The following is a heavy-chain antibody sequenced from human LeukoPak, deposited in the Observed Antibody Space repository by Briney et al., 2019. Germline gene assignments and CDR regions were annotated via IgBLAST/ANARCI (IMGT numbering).Heavy chain of an antibody. Sequence: GESLKISCKGSGYRFASYWIGWVRQMPGKGLEWMGIIYPGDSDTRYSPSFQGQVTISADKSISTAYLQWSSLKASDTAMYYCARLGEPHAAFFDYWGQGTLVTVSS. CDR1: GYRFASYW. D-gene: IGHD6-13*01. V-gene: IGHV5-51*01. CDR3: ARLGEPHAAFFDY. J-gene: IGHJ4*02. CDR2: IYPGDSDT.